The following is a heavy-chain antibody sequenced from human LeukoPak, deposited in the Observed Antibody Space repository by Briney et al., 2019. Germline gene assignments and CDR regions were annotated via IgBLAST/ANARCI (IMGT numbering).Heavy chain of an antibody. CDR1: GGTFSSYA. Sequence: ASVKVSCKASGGTFSSYAISWVRQAPGQGLEWMGGIIPIFGTANYAQKFQGRVTITTDESTSTAYMELSSLRSEDTAVYYCARARRHSGYDFDAFDIWGQGTMVTVSS. J-gene: IGHJ3*02. D-gene: IGHD5-12*01. CDR3: ARARRHSGYDFDAFDI. V-gene: IGHV1-69*05. CDR2: IIPIFGTA.